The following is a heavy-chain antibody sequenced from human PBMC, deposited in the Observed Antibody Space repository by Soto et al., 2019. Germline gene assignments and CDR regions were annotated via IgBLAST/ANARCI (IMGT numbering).Heavy chain of an antibody. CDR1: GGSISSGGYS. V-gene: IGHV4-61*08. Sequence: SETLSLTCAVSGGSISSGGYSWNWIRQSPGKGLEWIGYIYYSGSTGSTNYNPSLKSRVTISVDTSKTQFSLRLTSVTAADTAVYYCARLYGLDAFDIWGQGTMVTVSS. CDR3: ARLYGLDAFDI. J-gene: IGHJ3*02. CDR2: IYYSGSTGST. D-gene: IGHD4-17*01.